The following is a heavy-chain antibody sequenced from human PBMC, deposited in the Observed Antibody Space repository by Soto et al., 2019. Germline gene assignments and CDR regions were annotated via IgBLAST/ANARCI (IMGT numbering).Heavy chain of an antibody. Sequence: EVQLVESWGGLVQPGASLRLSCAASGFTFSSYWMNWVRQAPRKGLEWVANIKEDGSEKYYVDSVKGRFTISRDNAKNSLYLQMNRLRAEDTAIYYCAREHKKWRVGIDYWGQGSLVTVSS. J-gene: IGHJ4*02. CDR2: IKEDGSEK. CDR3: AREHKKWRVGIDY. V-gene: IGHV3-7*01. CDR1: GFTFSSYW. D-gene: IGHD6-19*01.